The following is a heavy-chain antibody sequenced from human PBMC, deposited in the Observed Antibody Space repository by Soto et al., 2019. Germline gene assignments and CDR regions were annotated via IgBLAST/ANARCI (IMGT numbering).Heavy chain of an antibody. D-gene: IGHD2-2*01. CDR3: ARGGGVPAATWFDP. J-gene: IGHJ5*02. Sequence: ASETLSLTCSVSGGSMISGEYYWSWIRQPPGKGLEWIGYIYYSGSTYYNPSLKSRVTISVDTSKKQFSLKLSSVTAADTAVYCCARGGGVPAATWFDPWGQGTLVTVSS. V-gene: IGHV4-30-4*01. CDR1: GGSMISGEYY. CDR2: IYYSGST.